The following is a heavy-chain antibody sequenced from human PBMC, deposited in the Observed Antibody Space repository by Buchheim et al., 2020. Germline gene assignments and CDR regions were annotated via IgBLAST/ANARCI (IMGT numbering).Heavy chain of an antibody. D-gene: IGHD3-10*01. CDR3: ARGTPKVVRGGQYYYYGMDV. Sequence: QVQLQQWGAGLLKPSETLSLTCAVYGGSFSGYYWSWIRQPPGKGLEWIGEINHSGSTNYNPSLKSRVTISVDTPKHQFSLQLSSVTAADTAVYYCARGTPKVVRGGQYYYYGMDVWGQGTT. CDR1: GGSFSGYY. CDR2: INHSGST. V-gene: IGHV4-34*01. J-gene: IGHJ6*02.